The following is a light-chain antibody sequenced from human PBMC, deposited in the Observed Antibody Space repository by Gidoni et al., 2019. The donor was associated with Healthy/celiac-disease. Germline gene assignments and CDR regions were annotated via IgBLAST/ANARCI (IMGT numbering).Light chain of an antibody. Sequence: EIQITQSPSSLSASVGDRVTITCQASQDISHYLNWYQQKPGKAPKLLIYDASNLETGVPSRFSGSGSGTDFTFTISSLQHEDIETYYCQQYDNLPLTFGGGTKVEIK. V-gene: IGKV1-33*01. CDR3: QQYDNLPLT. CDR2: DAS. CDR1: QDISHY. J-gene: IGKJ4*01.